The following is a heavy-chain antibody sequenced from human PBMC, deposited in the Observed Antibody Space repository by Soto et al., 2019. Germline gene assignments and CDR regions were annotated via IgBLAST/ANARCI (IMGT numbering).Heavy chain of an antibody. CDR3: ARPRRWERDDVFDY. D-gene: IGHD1-26*01. CDR1: GYSFTSDW. Sequence: EVQLVQSGAEVIKPGASLTISCKASGYSFTSDWIGWGRQMPGKGLEGMGSIYPGDSDSMYSPSFQGQVTISVDKSINTAYLRWSSLKASDTAMYYCARPRRWERDDVFDYWGQGTLVTVSS. CDR2: IYPGDSDS. J-gene: IGHJ4*02. V-gene: IGHV5-51*01.